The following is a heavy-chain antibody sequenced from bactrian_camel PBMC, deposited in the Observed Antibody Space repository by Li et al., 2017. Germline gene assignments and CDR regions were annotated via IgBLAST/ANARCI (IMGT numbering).Heavy chain of an antibody. CDR2: IGSTGTWT. Sequence: VQLVESGGGSVQAGETLRLSCAASGFTFSTYYMSWVRQAPGKGLEWVSGIGSTGTWTKYADSVKGRFTISRDDAKNTLYLQMNNLKTEDTALYYCATIDYSGGDYWGQGTQVTVS. D-gene: IGHD2*01. CDR1: GFTFSTYY. CDR3: ATIDYSGGDY. V-gene: IGHV3-2*01. J-gene: IGHJ4*01.